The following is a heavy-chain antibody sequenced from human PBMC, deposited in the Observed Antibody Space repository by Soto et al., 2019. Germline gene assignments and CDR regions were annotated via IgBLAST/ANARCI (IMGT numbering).Heavy chain of an antibody. D-gene: IGHD5-12*01. CDR1: GGLISKYS. CDR3: ATIRVRGGPLRFED. CDR2: VLPISGST. V-gene: IGHV1-69*06. J-gene: IGHJ4*01. Sequence: QVQLVQSGAEVRKPGSSVKVSCKTSGGLISKYSFNWVRQAPGQELEWMGGVLPISGSTDYAQKFQGRLTITADRSTSKVYMELSRLRSDDTANYYCATIRVRGGPLRFEDGGQGMLISVSS.